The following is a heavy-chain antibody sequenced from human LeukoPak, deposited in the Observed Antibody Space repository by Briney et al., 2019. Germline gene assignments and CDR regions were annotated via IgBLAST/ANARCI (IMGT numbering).Heavy chain of an antibody. J-gene: IGHJ4*02. CDR3: AREGPIVGATHLVDY. CDR1: GYSFTRNY. D-gene: IGHD1-26*01. Sequence: ASVKVSCKASGYSFTRNYMHWVRQAPGQGLEWMGWINPNSGGTNYAQKFQGRVTMTRDTSISTAYMELSRLRSDDTAVYYCAREGPIVGATHLVDYWGQGTLVTVSS. CDR2: INPNSGGT. V-gene: IGHV1-2*02.